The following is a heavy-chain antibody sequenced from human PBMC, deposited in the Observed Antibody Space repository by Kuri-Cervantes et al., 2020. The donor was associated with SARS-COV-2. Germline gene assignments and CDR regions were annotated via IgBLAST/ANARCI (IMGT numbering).Heavy chain of an antibody. CDR3: ARGWDYGSGSYYPRGDYGMDV. CDR2: IYYSGST. Sequence: SETLSLTCTVSGGSISSYYWSWIRQPPGKGLELIGYIYYSGSTNYNPSLKSRVTISVDTSKNQFSLKLSSVTAADTAVYYCARGWDYGSGSYYPRGDYGMDVWGQGTTVTVSS. V-gene: IGHV4-59*01. J-gene: IGHJ6*02. D-gene: IGHD3-10*01. CDR1: GGSISSYY.